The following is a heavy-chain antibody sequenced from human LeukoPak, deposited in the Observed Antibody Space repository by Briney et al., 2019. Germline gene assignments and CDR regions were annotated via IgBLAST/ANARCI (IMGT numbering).Heavy chain of an antibody. Sequence: PGRSLRLSCAASGFTFSSYGMHWVRQAPGKGLVWVSRINSDGRSTSYAGSVKGRFTISRDNAKNTLYLQMNSLRAEDTAVYYCARASVYYYYYYMDVWGKGTTVTVSS. V-gene: IGHV3-74*01. CDR2: INSDGRST. CDR1: GFTFSSYG. J-gene: IGHJ6*03. CDR3: ARASVYYYYYYMDV.